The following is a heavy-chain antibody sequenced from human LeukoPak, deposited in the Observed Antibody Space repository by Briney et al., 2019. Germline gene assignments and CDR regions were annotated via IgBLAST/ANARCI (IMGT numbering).Heavy chain of an antibody. J-gene: IGHJ4*02. Sequence: PGGSLRLSCAASGFTFSRYAMHWVRQAPGKGLEWVAVISYDGSNKYYADSVKGRFTISRDNSKNTLYLQMNSLRAEDTAVYYCARSRGIVGAAFDYWGQGTLVTVSS. CDR2: ISYDGSNK. V-gene: IGHV3-30-3*01. CDR3: ARSRGIVGAAFDY. CDR1: GFTFSRYA. D-gene: IGHD1-26*01.